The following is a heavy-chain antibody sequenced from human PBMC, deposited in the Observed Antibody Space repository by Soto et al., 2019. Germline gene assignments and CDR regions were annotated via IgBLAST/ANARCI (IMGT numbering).Heavy chain of an antibody. CDR1: GYNFVSYW. V-gene: IGHV5-51*01. J-gene: IGHJ5*01. CDR2: IYPGDSDT. Sequence: PGESLKISCKGSGYNFVSYWIAWVRQMPWKGLEWMGSIYPGDSDTVYSPSFQGQVTISADKSISTAYLQWSSLKASDTAIFYCARRRVLSKVVVFDSWGQGTLVTVSS. D-gene: IGHD2-15*01. CDR3: ARRRVLSKVVVFDS.